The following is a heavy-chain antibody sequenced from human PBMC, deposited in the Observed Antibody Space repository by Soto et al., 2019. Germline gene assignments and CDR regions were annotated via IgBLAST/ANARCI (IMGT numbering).Heavy chain of an antibody. Sequence: QVQLQESCPGLVTPSQTLSLACTVSGGSVGSGEYYYSWIRQPPWKGLEWIGYIYDSGITNYTPSLEGRVAMSLDRSKNQVSLKLSSVTAADTAVYFCSRDVAHGYTENVWGQGTMVTVSS. D-gene: IGHD5-18*01. CDR3: SRDVAHGYTENV. J-gene: IGHJ3*01. CDR2: IYDSGIT. V-gene: IGHV4-30-4*01. CDR1: GGSVGSGEYY.